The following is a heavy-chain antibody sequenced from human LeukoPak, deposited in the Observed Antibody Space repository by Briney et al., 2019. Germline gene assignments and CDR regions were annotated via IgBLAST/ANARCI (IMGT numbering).Heavy chain of an antibody. J-gene: IGHJ6*04. Sequence: ASVKVSCKASGGTFSSYAISWVRQAPGQGLEWMGGIIPIFGTANYAQKFQGRVTITADEFTSTAYMELSSLRSEDTAVYYCARTDTGYCSSTSCSNYYYYGMDVWGKGTTVTVSS. D-gene: IGHD2-2*01. CDR2: IIPIFGTA. V-gene: IGHV1-69*13. CDR3: ARTDTGYCSSTSCSNYYYYGMDV. CDR1: GGTFSSYA.